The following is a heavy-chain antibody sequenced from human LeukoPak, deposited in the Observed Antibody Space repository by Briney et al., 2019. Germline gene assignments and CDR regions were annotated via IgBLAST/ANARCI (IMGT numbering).Heavy chain of an antibody. CDR1: GFTFSTYA. D-gene: IGHD4-17*01. Sequence: PGGSLRLSCAASGFTFSTYAMSWVRQAPGKGLQWVSATGGSGYSTYYADSVRGRFTISRDNSKNTLYLQMHSLRAEDSAVYYCAKNLTVTYFNYWGQGTLVTVSS. J-gene: IGHJ4*02. CDR2: TGGSGYST. V-gene: IGHV3-23*01. CDR3: AKNLTVTYFNY.